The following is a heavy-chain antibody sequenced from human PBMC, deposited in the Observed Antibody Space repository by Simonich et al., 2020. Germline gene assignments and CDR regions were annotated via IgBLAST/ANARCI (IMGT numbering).Heavy chain of an antibody. Sequence: EVQLVESGGGLVQPGGSLRLSCAASGVTFSSYEMNWVRQAPGKGLEWVSYISSSGSTIYYADSVKGRFTSSRDNAKNSRYLQMNSLRAEDTAVYYCARDFRLQLVEIGTYYYYGMDVWGQGTTVTVSS. V-gene: IGHV3-48*03. D-gene: IGHD6-6*01. CDR3: ARDFRLQLVEIGTYYYYGMDV. J-gene: IGHJ6*02. CDR1: GVTFSSYE. CDR2: ISSSGSTI.